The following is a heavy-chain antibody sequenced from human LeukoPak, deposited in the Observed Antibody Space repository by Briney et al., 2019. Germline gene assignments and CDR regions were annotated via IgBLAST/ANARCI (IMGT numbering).Heavy chain of an antibody. Sequence: ASVKASCKASGYTFSNYGISWLRQAPGQGLEWMGWISAYNGDTKYLQNLQGRVTMTTDTSTSTAYMELRSLTSDDTAVYYCARDNPYYYLYWGQGTLVTVSS. D-gene: IGHD3-22*01. CDR1: GYTFSNYG. V-gene: IGHV1-18*01. CDR2: ISAYNGDT. J-gene: IGHJ4*02. CDR3: ARDNPYYYLY.